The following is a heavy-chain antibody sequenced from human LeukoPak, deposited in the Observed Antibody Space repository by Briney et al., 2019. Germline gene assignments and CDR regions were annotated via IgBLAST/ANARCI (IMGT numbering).Heavy chain of an antibody. CDR2: ISAYNGNT. CDR3: AREAARVRKGYCSSTSCYRLYYFDY. CDR1: GYTFTSYG. Sequence: ASVKVSCKASGYTFTSYGISWVRLAPGQGLEWMGWISAYNGNTNYAQKLQGRVTMTTDTSTSTAYMELRSLRSDDTAVYYCAREAARVRKGYCSSTSCYRLYYFDYWGQGTLVTVSS. J-gene: IGHJ4*02. D-gene: IGHD2-2*01. V-gene: IGHV1-18*01.